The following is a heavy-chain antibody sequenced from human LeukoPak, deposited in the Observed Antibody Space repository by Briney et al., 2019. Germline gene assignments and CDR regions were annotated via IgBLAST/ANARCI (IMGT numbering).Heavy chain of an antibody. CDR2: IYNSGST. Sequence: SETLSLTCTVSGGSISSYYWSWIRQPPGKGLEWIGYIYNSGSTNYNPSLKSRVTMSGDTSKNQFSLKLSSVTAADTAVYYCALSRGGYYDSRSPSWAFDIWDQGTMVTVSS. CDR1: GGSISSYY. CDR3: ALSRGGYYDSRSPSWAFDI. V-gene: IGHV4-59*01. D-gene: IGHD3-22*01. J-gene: IGHJ3*02.